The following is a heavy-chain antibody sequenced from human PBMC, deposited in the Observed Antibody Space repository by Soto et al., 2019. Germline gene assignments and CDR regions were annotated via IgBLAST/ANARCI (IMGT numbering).Heavy chain of an antibody. CDR3: ARGHRAMEYYYYGMDV. CDR2: IFVSGDS. D-gene: IGHD5-18*01. J-gene: IGHJ6*02. CDR1: DVSIRSYL. V-gene: IGHV4-59*01. Sequence: ETLSLNWTVSDVSIRSYLWSRVRQPPGTGLEWVGYIFVSGDSNSNPSLKSRVSISLDTSRNQFSLRLSSVTPADTAVYYCARGHRAMEYYYYGMDVWGQGTTVTVSS.